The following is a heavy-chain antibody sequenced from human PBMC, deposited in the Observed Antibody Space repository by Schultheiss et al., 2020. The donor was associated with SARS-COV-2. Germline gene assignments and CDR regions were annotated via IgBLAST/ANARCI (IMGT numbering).Heavy chain of an antibody. CDR1: GGSFSGYY. D-gene: IGHD2-15*01. J-gene: IGHJ5*02. CDR2: INHSGST. CDR3: ARVVVAATLGWFDP. Sequence: SETLSLTCAVYGGSFSGYYWSWIRQPPGKELEWIGEINHSGSTNYNPSLKSRVTISVDTSKNQFSLKLSSVTAADTAVYYCARVVVAATLGWFDPWGQGALVTVSS. V-gene: IGHV4-34*01.